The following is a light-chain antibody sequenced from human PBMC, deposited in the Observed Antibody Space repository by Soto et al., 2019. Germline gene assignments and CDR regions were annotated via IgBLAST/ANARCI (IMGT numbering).Light chain of an antibody. J-gene: IGKJ1*01. CDR1: QAIRTE. CDR3: LQDYSYPRT. V-gene: IGKV1-6*01. Sequence: AIQMTQSPSSLSASVGARVIITCRASQAIRTELGWYQQRPGKAPKLLIYGNSNLQSGVPSRFSGSGSGTDFTLTINGLQPEDFATYYCLQDYSYPRTFGQGTKVDVK. CDR2: GNS.